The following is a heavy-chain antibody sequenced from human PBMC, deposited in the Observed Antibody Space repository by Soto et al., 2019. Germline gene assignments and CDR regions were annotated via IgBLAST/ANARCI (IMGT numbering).Heavy chain of an antibody. CDR1: GYSFTSYW. J-gene: IGHJ6*02. Sequence: ESLKISCKGSGYSFTSYWIGWVRQMPGKGLEWMGIIYPGGSDARYSPSFQGQVTISADKSISTTYLHWSSLKASDTAMYYCARHVAGARDYYYYGMDVWGQGTTVTVSS. CDR2: IYPGGSDA. D-gene: IGHD1-26*01. V-gene: IGHV5-51*01. CDR3: ARHVAGARDYYYYGMDV.